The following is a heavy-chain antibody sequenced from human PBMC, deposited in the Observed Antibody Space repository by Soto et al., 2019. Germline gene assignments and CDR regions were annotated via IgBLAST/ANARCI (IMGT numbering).Heavy chain of an antibody. CDR2: IKQDGGET. V-gene: IGHV3-7*03. D-gene: IGHD2-2*03. J-gene: IGHJ3*01. Sequence: EMQLEESGGGLVQPGGSGRLSCEASGFSFTNHWMSWVRQAPGKGLEWLANIKQDGGETYYLESVKGRFSISRDNAKDSVYLQMSGLRAEDTAVYYCARHGFHRDALDLWGQGTLVTVSS. CDR1: GFSFTNHW. CDR3: ARHGFHRDALDL.